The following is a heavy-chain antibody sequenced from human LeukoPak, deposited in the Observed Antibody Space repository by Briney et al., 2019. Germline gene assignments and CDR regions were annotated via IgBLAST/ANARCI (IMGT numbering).Heavy chain of an antibody. V-gene: IGHV3-66*01. CDR2: IYSGGST. D-gene: IGHD6-13*01. CDR3: ARDPDSSWYFDY. CDR1: GFTVSSNY. Sequence: GSLRLSCAASGFTVSSNYMSWVRQAPGKGLEWVSVIYSGGSTYYADSVKGRFTISRDNSKNTLYLQMNSLRAEDTAVYYCARDPDSSWYFDYWGQGTLVTVSS. J-gene: IGHJ4*02.